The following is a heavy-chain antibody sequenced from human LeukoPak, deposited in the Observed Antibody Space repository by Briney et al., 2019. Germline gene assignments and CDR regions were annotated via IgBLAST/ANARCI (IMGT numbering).Heavy chain of an antibody. V-gene: IGHV3-66*02. CDR1: GFTVSSNY. CDR2: IYSGGST. CDR3: ARGFWSGYYYNWFDP. D-gene: IGHD3-3*01. Sequence: GGSLRLSCAASGFTVSSNYMSWVRQAPGKGLEWVSVIYSGGSTSYADSMKGRFTISRDSSKNTLYLQMNSLRAEDTGVYYCARGFWSGYYYNWFDPWGQGTLVTVSS. J-gene: IGHJ5*02.